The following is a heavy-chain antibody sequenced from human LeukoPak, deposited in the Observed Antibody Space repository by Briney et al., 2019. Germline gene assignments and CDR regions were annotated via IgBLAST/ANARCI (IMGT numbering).Heavy chain of an antibody. Sequence: ASVKVSCKASGYTFTSYGISWVRQAPGQGLEWMGWISAYNGNTNYAQKLQGRVIMTTDTSTSTAYVELRSLRSDDTAVYYCARAGIVVVVAAQGDAFDIWGQGTMVPSLQ. CDR3: ARAGIVVVVAAQGDAFDI. J-gene: IGHJ3*02. D-gene: IGHD2-15*01. CDR2: ISAYNGNT. V-gene: IGHV1-18*01. CDR1: GYTFTSYG.